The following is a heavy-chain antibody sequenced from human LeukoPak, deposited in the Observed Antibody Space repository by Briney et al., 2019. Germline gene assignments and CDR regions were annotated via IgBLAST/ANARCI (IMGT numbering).Heavy chain of an antibody. D-gene: IGHD1-14*01. V-gene: IGHV4-61*02. J-gene: IGHJ4*02. CDR1: GGSSSSGSYY. CDR2: IYTSGST. CDR3: ARQSEVPYYFDY. Sequence: SETLSLTCTVSGGSSSSGSYYWSWIRQPAGKGLEWIGRIYTSGSTNYNPSLKSRVTISVDTSKNQFSLKLSSVTAADTAVYYCARQSEVPYYFDYWGQGTLVTVSS.